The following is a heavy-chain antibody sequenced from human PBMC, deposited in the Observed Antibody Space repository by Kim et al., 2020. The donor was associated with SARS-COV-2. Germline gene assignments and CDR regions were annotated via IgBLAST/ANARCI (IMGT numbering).Heavy chain of an antibody. Sequence: ADSVKGRFTISRDNSKNTLYLQMNSLRAEDTAVYYCARDLPYSGSPINDYWGQGTLVTVSS. J-gene: IGHJ4*02. V-gene: IGHV3-33*01. D-gene: IGHD3-10*01. CDR3: ARDLPYSGSPINDY.